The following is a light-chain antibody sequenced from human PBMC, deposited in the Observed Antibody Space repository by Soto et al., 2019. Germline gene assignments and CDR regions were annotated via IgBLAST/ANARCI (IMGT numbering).Light chain of an antibody. J-gene: IGKJ1*01. CDR2: RAS. V-gene: IGKV4-1*01. Sequence: DIVMTQSPDSLTVSLGERATINCKSSQSCNNKNYLAWYQQKPGQPPKLLIYRASTRESGVPDRFSGSGSGTDFTLTISSLQAEDVAVYYCQQYYSTPQTFGQGTKVEIK. CDR1: QSCNNKNY. CDR3: QQYYSTPQT.